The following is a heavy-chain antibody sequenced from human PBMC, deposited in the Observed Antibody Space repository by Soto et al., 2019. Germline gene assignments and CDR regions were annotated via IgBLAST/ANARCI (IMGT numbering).Heavy chain of an antibody. CDR3: ASTKHRIAAAEDY. V-gene: IGHV1-69*02. J-gene: IGHJ4*02. CDR1: GGTFSSYT. D-gene: IGHD6-13*01. Sequence: QVQLVQSGAEVKKPGSSVKVSCKASGGTFSSYTISWVRQAPGQGLEWMGRIIPILGIANYAQEFQGRVTITADKSTSTAYMELSSLRSEDTAVYYCASTKHRIAAAEDYWGQGTLVTVSS. CDR2: IIPILGIA.